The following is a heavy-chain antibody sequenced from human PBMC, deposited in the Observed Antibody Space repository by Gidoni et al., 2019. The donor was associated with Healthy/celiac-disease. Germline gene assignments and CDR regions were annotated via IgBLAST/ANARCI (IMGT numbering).Heavy chain of an antibody. D-gene: IGHD3-22*01. CDR2: ISYDGSNK. CDR3: AKVGDYYDSSGNFDY. J-gene: IGHJ4*02. CDR1: GFTFRSYG. V-gene: IGHV3-30*18. Sequence: QVQLVESGGGVVQPGRSLRLSCAASGFTFRSYGMHWVRQAPGKGLEWVAVISYDGSNKYYADSVKGRFTISRDNSKNTLYLQMNSLRAEDTAVYYCAKVGDYYDSSGNFDYWGQGTLVTVSS.